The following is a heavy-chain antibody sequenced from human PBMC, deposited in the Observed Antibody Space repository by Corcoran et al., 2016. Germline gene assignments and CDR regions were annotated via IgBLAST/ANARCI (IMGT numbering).Heavy chain of an antibody. CDR1: GGSFSGYY. D-gene: IGHD2-2*01. CDR2: INHSGST. V-gene: IGHV4-34*01. CDR3: AICNIGVVPAARGGYYYYGMYV. J-gene: IGHJ6*02. Sequence: QVQLQQWGTGLLKPSETLSLTCAVYGGSFSGYYWSWIRQPPGKGLEWIGEINHSGSTNYNPSLKSRVTISVESTKNQFSLRLSSVTAADTAVYYGAICNIGVVPAARGGYYYYGMYVWGQGTTVTVSS.